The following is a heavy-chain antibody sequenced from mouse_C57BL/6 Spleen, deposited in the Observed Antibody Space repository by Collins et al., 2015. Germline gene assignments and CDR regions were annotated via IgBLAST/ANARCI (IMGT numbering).Heavy chain of an antibody. CDR2: IDPNTGDT. Sequence: QVQLQQPGAELVKPGTSVKLSCKASGYTFTSYWMHWVKQRPGRGLEWIRRIDPNTGDTKYNEKFKSKATLTVDKPSSTAYMQLSSLTSEDSAVYYCARSYDGYLDYWGQGTSVTVSS. D-gene: IGHD2-3*01. J-gene: IGHJ4*01. CDR1: GYTFTSYW. V-gene: IGHV1-72*01. CDR3: ARSYDGYLDY.